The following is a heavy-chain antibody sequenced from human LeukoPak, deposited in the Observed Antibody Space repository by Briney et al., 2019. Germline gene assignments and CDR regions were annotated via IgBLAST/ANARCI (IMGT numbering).Heavy chain of an antibody. D-gene: IGHD2-15*01. CDR3: ARGGVCSGGSCYLGWFDP. Sequence: SVKASCKASGGTFSSYAISWVRQAPGQGLEWMGGIIPIFGTANYAQKFQGRVTITADESTSTAYMELSSLRSEDTAVYYCARGGVCSGGSCYLGWFDPWGQGTLVTVSS. J-gene: IGHJ5*02. CDR2: IIPIFGTA. CDR1: GGTFSSYA. V-gene: IGHV1-69*13.